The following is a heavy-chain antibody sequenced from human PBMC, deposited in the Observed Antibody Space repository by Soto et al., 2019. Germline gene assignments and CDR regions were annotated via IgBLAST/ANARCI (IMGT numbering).Heavy chain of an antibody. Sequence: EVQLVESGGGLVKPGGSLRLSCAASGFTFSSYSMNWVRQAPGKGLEWVSSISSSSSYIYYADSVKGRFTISRDNAKNSLYQQMNSLRAEDTAVYYCARDPGTTSFDYWGQGTLVTVSS. J-gene: IGHJ4*02. V-gene: IGHV3-21*01. CDR1: GFTFSSYS. CDR2: ISSSSSYI. CDR3: ARDPGTTSFDY. D-gene: IGHD4-17*01.